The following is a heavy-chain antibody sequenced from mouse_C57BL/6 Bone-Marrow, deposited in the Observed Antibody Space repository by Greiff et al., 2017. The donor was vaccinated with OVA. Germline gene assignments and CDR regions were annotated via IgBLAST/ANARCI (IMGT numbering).Heavy chain of an antibody. CDR3: ASEDY. V-gene: IGHV1-81*01. CDR2: IYPRSGNT. J-gene: IGHJ2*01. CDR1: GYTFTSSG. Sequence: QVQLQQSGAELARPGASVKLSCKASGYTFTSSGISWVKQRTGQGLEWIGEIYPRSGNTYYNEKFKGKATLTADKSSSTAYMELRRLTSEDSAVYFCASEDYWGQGTNLTVSS.